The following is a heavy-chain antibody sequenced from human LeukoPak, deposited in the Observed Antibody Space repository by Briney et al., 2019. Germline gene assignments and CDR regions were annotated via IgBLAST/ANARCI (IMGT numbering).Heavy chain of an antibody. CDR2: ISAYNGNT. J-gene: IGHJ5*02. D-gene: IGHD6-13*01. V-gene: IGHV1-18*01. Sequence: GASVKVSCKASGYTFTSYGISWVRQAPGQGLEWMGWISAYNGNTNYAQKLQGRVTMTTDTSTSTAYMELRSLRSDDTAVYYCARDPRTHPYSSSWYPWGRGTLVTVSS. CDR3: ARDPRTHPYSSSWYP. CDR1: GYTFTSYG.